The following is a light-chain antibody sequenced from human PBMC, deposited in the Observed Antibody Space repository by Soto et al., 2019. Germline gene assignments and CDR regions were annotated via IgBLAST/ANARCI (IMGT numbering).Light chain of an antibody. V-gene: IGLV2-14*01. Sequence: QSARTQPASVSGSPGQSIPISCTGTSSDVGGYNYVSWYQQHPGKAPKLMIYEVSNRPSGVSNRFSGSKSGNTASLTISGLQAEDEADYYCSSYTSSSTPYVFGTGTKVTVL. CDR1: SSDVGGYNY. CDR3: SSYTSSSTPYV. CDR2: EVS. J-gene: IGLJ1*01.